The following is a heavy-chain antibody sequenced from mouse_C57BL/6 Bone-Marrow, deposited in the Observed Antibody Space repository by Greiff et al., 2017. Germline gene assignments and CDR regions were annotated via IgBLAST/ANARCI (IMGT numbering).Heavy chain of an antibody. J-gene: IGHJ2*01. Sequence: LVESGPELVKPGASVKISCKASGYSFTSYYIHWVKQRPGQGLEWIGWIYPGSGNTKYNEKFKGKATLTADTSSSTAYMQLSSLTSEDSAVYYCNYGSSYVDYWGQGTTLTVSS. D-gene: IGHD1-1*01. CDR3: NYGSSYVDY. CDR2: IYPGSGNT. V-gene: IGHV1-66*01. CDR1: GYSFTSYY.